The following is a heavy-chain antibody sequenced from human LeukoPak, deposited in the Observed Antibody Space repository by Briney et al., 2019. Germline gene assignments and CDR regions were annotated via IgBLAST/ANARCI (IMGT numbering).Heavy chain of an antibody. D-gene: IGHD6-13*01. CDR1: GFTFSSYG. Sequence: GGSLRLSCAASGFTFSSYGMHWVRQAPGKGLEWVSVISGSGGSTYYADSVKGRFTISRDNSKNTLYLQMNSLRAEDTAVYYCAKSIAAAGSPAFDYWGQGTLVTVSS. V-gene: IGHV3-23*01. J-gene: IGHJ4*02. CDR3: AKSIAAAGSPAFDY. CDR2: ISGSGGST.